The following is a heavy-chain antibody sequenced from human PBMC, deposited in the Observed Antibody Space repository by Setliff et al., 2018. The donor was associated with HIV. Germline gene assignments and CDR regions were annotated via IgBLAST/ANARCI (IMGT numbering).Heavy chain of an antibody. CDR2: IHSSGST. D-gene: IGHD2-8*01. CDR1: GGSISNYY. V-gene: IGHV4-4*09. Sequence: SETLSLTCTVSGGSISNYYWSWIRQPPGKGLEWIGYIHSSGSTNCNPSLKSRVTISIDASNNQFSLKLTSVTAAETAVYYCARYYCPTGECYGFEIWGQGTRVTVSS. J-gene: IGHJ3*02. CDR3: ARYYCPTGECYGFEI.